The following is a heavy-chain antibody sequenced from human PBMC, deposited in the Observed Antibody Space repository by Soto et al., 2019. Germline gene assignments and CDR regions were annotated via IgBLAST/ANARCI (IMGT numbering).Heavy chain of an antibody. J-gene: IGHJ4*02. CDR2: IDPSDSYT. CDR1: GYSFTSYW. D-gene: IGHD3-22*01. CDR3: ARRVYDSSGYPTFDY. V-gene: IGHV5-10-1*01. Sequence: EVQLVQSGAVVKKPGESLRISCKGSGYSFTSYWISWVRQMPGKGLEWMGRIDPSDSYTNYSPSFQGHVTISADKSISTADLQWSSLQASDTAMYYCARRVYDSSGYPTFDYWGQGTLVTVSS.